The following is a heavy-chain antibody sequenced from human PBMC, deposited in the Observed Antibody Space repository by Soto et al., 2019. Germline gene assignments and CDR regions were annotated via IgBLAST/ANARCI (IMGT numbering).Heavy chain of an antibody. CDR1: GGTFSSNA. V-gene: IGHV1-69*06. CDR2: IIPIYASP. CDR3: AVAVTGSRSPLAH. J-gene: IGHJ4*02. D-gene: IGHD6-19*01. Sequence: QVQLVQSGAEVKKPGSSVKVSCKASGGTFSSNAISWVRQAPGQGLEWMGGIIPIYASPNYAQNFQGRVTVTADTATSTAYLELSRLKFADSAISYCAVAVTGSRSPLAHWGQGTLVIVSS.